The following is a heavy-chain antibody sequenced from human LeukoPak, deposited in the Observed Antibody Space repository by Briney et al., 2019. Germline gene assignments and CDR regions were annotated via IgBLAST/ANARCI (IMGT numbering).Heavy chain of an antibody. Sequence: ASVKVSCKASGYTFTGYYMHWVRQAPGQGLEWMGWINPNSGGTNYAQKFQGRVTMTRDTSISTAYMELSSLRSEDTAVYYCARDSSTEVFDIWGQGTMVTVSS. CDR3: ARDSSTEVFDI. CDR1: GYTFTGYY. V-gene: IGHV1-2*02. CDR2: INPNSGGT. J-gene: IGHJ3*02.